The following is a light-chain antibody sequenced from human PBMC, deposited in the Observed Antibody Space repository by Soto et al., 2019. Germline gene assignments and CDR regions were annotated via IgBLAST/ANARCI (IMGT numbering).Light chain of an antibody. CDR1: QGIRTF. CDR3: QTYNSAPWT. V-gene: IGKV1-27*01. J-gene: IGKJ1*01. Sequence: DIQMTQSPSSLSASVGDRVTITCRASQGIRTFLAWYQQKPGKVPKLLIYGASTLQSGVPSRFSGSGSGTDFTLTISSLQPEDVATYYCQTYNSAPWTFGQGTKVDIK. CDR2: GAS.